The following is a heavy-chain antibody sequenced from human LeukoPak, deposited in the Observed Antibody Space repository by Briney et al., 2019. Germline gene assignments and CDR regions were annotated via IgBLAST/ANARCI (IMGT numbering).Heavy chain of an antibody. D-gene: IGHD3-9*01. Sequence: ASVKVSCKASGGTFSSYAISWVRQAPGQGLEWMGGIIPIFGTANYAQKFQGRVTITTDESTSTAYMELSSLRSEDTAVYYCALTFDWFPFFHWGQGTLVTVSS. CDR3: ALTFDWFPFFH. J-gene: IGHJ4*02. V-gene: IGHV1-69*05. CDR2: IIPIFGTA. CDR1: GGTFSSYA.